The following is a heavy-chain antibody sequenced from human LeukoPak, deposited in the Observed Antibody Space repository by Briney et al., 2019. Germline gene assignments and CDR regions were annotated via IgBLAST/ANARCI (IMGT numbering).Heavy chain of an antibody. CDR1: GFTFSSYG. V-gene: IGHV3-30*18. CDR3: AKDLRWDSSGYYDY. Sequence: GGSLRLSCAASGFTFSSYGMHWVRQAPGKGLEWVAVISYDGSNKYYADSVKGRFTISRDNSKNTLYLQMNSLRAGDTAVYYCAKDLRWDSSGYYDYWGQGTLVTVSS. D-gene: IGHD3-22*01. J-gene: IGHJ4*02. CDR2: ISYDGSNK.